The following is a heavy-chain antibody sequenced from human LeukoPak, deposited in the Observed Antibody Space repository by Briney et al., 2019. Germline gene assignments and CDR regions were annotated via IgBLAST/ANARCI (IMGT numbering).Heavy chain of an antibody. V-gene: IGHV1-2*02. J-gene: IGHJ3*02. CDR1: GYTFTGYY. CDR2: INPNSGGT. D-gene: IGHD6-13*01. Sequence: ASVKVSCKASGYTFTGYYMHWVRQAPGQGLEWMGWINPNSGGTNYAQKFQGRVTMTRDTSISTAYMELSSLRSEDTAVYYCARGLGIWYSSSWYLDPPQDAFDIWGQGTMVTVSS. CDR3: ARGLGIWYSSSWYLDPPQDAFDI.